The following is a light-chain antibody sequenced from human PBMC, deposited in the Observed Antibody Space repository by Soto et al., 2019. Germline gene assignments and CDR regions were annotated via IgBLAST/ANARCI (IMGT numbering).Light chain of an antibody. CDR2: DAS. J-gene: IGKJ1*01. Sequence: ELVMTQSPATLSLSPGARATLSCRASQSVSSNLAWYQQKPGQANRLLIYDASSRATGIPDRFSGSGSGTDFTLTISSLQSEEFAVYYCQKYNDWPRTVGQGNKVDI. V-gene: IGKV3D-15*01. CDR3: QKYNDWPRT. CDR1: QSVSSN.